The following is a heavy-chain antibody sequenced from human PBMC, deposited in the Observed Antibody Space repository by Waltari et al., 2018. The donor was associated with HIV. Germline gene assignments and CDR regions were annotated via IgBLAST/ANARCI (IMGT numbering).Heavy chain of an antibody. CDR2: IYYSGGT. CDR1: GGSISSGDYY. CDR3: ARAGSVFGTSPYGMDV. D-gene: IGHD2-2*01. J-gene: IGHJ6*02. V-gene: IGHV4-30-4*01. Sequence: QVQLQESGPGLVKPSQTLSLTCTVSGGSISSGDYYWSWIRQPPGKGLEWIGYIYYSGGTYYNPSLKSRVTISVDTSKNQFSLKLSSVRAADTAVYYCARAGSVFGTSPYGMDVWGQGTTVTDSS.